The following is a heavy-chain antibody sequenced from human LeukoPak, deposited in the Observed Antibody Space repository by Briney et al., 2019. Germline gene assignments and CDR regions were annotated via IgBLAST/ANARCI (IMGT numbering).Heavy chain of an antibody. CDR2: IYYSGST. J-gene: IGHJ6*02. CDR3: ARDHYYDSSGYYSYYYYGMDV. Sequence: PSETLSLTCTVSGGSISSYYWSWVRQPPGKGLEWIGYIYYSGSTNYNPSLKSRVTISVDTSKNQFSLKLSSVTAADTAVYYCARDHYYDSSGYYSYYYYGMDVWGQGTTVTVSS. V-gene: IGHV4-59*12. D-gene: IGHD3-22*01. CDR1: GGSISSYY.